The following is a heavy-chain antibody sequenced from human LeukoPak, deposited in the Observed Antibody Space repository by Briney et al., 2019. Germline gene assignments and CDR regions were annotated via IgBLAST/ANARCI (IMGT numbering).Heavy chain of an antibody. D-gene: IGHD3-10*01. CDR3: ARDRRLWSSSGSWYFDL. CDR2: IYQSETT. CDR1: GGSMSSGDYS. V-gene: IGHV4-30-2*01. Sequence: SQTLSLTCAVSGGSMSSGDYSWSWIRQPPEKGLEWIGYIYQSETTFQNPSLKSRVSMSVDRSKNQFSLKLSSVTAADTAVYYCARDRRLWSSSGSWYFDLWGRGTLVTVSS. J-gene: IGHJ2*01.